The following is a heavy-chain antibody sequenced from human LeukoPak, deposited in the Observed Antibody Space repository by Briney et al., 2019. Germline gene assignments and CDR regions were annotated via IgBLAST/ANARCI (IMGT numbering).Heavy chain of an antibody. V-gene: IGHV4-31*03. J-gene: IGHJ3*02. CDR2: IYYSGST. CDR1: GGSISSGGYY. CDR3: ARDGPLYCGGDCYSGGAFDT. Sequence: SQTLSLTCTVSGGSISSGGYYWSWIRQHPGKGLEWIGYIYYSGSTYYNPSLKSRVTISVDTSKNQFSLKLSSVTAADTAVYYCARDGPLYCGGDCYSGGAFDTWGQGTMVTVSS. D-gene: IGHD2-21*02.